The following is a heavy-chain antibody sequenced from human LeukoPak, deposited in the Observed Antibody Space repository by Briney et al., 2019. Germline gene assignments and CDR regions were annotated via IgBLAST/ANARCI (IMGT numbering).Heavy chain of an antibody. CDR1: GGSISSYY. J-gene: IGHJ3*02. CDR3: TRHNGDYAAFDI. Sequence: SETLSLTCSVSGGSISSYYWSWIRQPPGKGLEWLGYIYYTGSTYHNPSLKSRVTVSKDASKTQFSLKLSSVTAADTAVYYCTRHNGDYAAFDIWGQGTMVIVSS. V-gene: IGHV4-59*08. CDR2: IYYTGST. D-gene: IGHD4-17*01.